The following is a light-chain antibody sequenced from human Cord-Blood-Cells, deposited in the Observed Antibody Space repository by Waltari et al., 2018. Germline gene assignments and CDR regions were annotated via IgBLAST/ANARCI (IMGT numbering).Light chain of an antibody. CDR2: EVS. CDR3: CSYAGSSTSVV. V-gene: IGLV2-23*02. CDR1: SSDVGSYTL. Sequence: QSALTQPASVSGSPGQSITISCTGTSSDVGSYTLVSWYQQHPGKAPKLRIYEVSKRPSGVSDRFSGSKSGNTASLTISGLQAEDEADYYCCSYAGSSTSVVFGGGTKLTVL. J-gene: IGLJ2*01.